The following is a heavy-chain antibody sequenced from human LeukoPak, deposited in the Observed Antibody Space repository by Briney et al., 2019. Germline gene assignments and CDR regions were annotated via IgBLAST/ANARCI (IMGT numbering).Heavy chain of an antibody. J-gene: IGHJ5*02. Sequence: ASVKVSCKASGYTFTSYDINWVRQATGQGLEWMGWMNPNSGNTGYAQKFQGRVTITRNTSISTAYMELRSLRSDDTAVYYCAKIPAIYCSGGSCYSDWFDPWGQGTLVTVSS. CDR2: MNPNSGNT. CDR1: GYTFTSYD. D-gene: IGHD2-15*01. CDR3: AKIPAIYCSGGSCYSDWFDP. V-gene: IGHV1-8*03.